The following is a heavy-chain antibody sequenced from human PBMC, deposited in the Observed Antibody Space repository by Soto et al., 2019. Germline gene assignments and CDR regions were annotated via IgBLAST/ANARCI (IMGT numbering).Heavy chain of an antibody. J-gene: IGHJ6*02. CDR1: GGSFSGYY. CDR2: INHSGST. Sequence: SETLSLTCAVYGGSFSGYYWSWIRQPPGKGLEWIGEINHSGSTNYNPSLKSRVTISVDTSKNQFSLKLSSVTAADTAVYYCARHLGRYYYDSSGYRYYYYYYGMDVWGQGTTVTVSS. CDR3: ARHLGRYYYDSSGYRYYYYYYGMDV. V-gene: IGHV4-34*01. D-gene: IGHD3-22*01.